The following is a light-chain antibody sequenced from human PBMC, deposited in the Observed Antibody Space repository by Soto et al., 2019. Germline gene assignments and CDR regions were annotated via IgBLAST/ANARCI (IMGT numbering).Light chain of an antibody. V-gene: IGKV3-15*01. CDR2: DAS. CDR3: QQYDNWRT. CDR1: QSVRSN. Sequence: EIVMTQSPATLSVSPGERATLSCRASQSVRSNLAWYQQKPGQAPRLLIYDASTRATGIPARISGSGSGTESTLTISSLQSEDFAVYYCQQYDNWRTFGQGTKVDIK. J-gene: IGKJ1*01.